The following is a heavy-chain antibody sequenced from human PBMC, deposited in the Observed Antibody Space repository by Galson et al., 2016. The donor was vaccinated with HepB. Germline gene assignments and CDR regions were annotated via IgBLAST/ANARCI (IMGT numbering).Heavy chain of an antibody. D-gene: IGHD5/OR15-5a*01. J-gene: IGHJ6*02. V-gene: IGHV3-66*01. CDR1: GFIVSGNY. Sequence: SLRLSCAASGFIVSGNYMSWVRQGPGKRLERVAIIYPAGDTYYAESVKERFTISRDSDSNMLFLHMTRLRPGDTGVYYCAKALTVPGLLNVYAPDVWGQGTPATVSS. CDR2: IYPAGDT. CDR3: AKALTVPGLLNVYAPDV.